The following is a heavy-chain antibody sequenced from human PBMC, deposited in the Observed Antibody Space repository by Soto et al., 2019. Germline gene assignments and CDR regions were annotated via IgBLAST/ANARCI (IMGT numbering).Heavy chain of an antibody. Sequence: GGSLRLSCAASGFTFSSYSMNWVRQAPGKGLEWVSSISSSSSYIYYADSVKGRFTISRDNAKNSLYLQMNSLRAEDTAVYYCASSTASVATRQDYWGQGTLVTVSS. CDR2: ISSSSSYI. D-gene: IGHD5-12*01. CDR1: GFTFSSYS. V-gene: IGHV3-21*01. J-gene: IGHJ4*02. CDR3: ASSTASVATRQDY.